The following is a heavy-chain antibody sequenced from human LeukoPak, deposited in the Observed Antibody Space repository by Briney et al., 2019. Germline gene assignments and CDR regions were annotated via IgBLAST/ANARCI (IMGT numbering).Heavy chain of an antibody. CDR2: IIPIFGTA. Sequence: SVKVSCKASGGTFSSYAISWVRQAPGQGLERMGGIIPIFGTANYAQKFQGRVTITADESTSTAYMELSSLRSEDTAVYYCASHLGYSSGWYDYWGQGTLVTVSS. V-gene: IGHV1-69*13. CDR1: GGTFSSYA. D-gene: IGHD6-19*01. J-gene: IGHJ4*02. CDR3: ASHLGYSSGWYDY.